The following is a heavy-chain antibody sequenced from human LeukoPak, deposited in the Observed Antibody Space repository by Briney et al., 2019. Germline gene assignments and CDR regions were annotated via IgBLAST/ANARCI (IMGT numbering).Heavy chain of an antibody. Sequence: PSETLSLTCAVYGGSFSGYYWSWIRQPPGKGLEWIGKINHSGSTNYNPSLKSRVTISVDTSKNQFSLKLSSVTAADTAVYYCANEPYCGGDCYPNWGQGTLVTVSS. CDR3: ANEPYCGGDCYPN. J-gene: IGHJ4*02. CDR1: GGSFSGYY. D-gene: IGHD2-21*02. CDR2: INHSGST. V-gene: IGHV4-34*01.